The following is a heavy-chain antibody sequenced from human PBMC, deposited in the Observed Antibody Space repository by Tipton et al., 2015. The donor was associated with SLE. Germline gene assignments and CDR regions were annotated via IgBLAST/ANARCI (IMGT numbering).Heavy chain of an antibody. D-gene: IGHD1-26*01. Sequence: GSLRLSCAASGFTFSDYYMSWIRQAPGKGLEWVSYISSSGSNIYYADSVKGRFTISRDNAKNSLYLQMNSLRAEDTAVYYCAKRPIVGATDWFDPWGQGTLVTVPS. CDR2: ISSSGSNI. V-gene: IGHV3-11*01. J-gene: IGHJ5*02. CDR1: GFTFSDYY. CDR3: AKRPIVGATDWFDP.